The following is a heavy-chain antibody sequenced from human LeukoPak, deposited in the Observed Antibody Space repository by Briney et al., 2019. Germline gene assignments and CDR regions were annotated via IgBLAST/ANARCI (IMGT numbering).Heavy chain of an antibody. CDR2: ISSSSIYI. D-gene: IGHD1-26*01. CDR3: ARDPTSSWETAFDI. Sequence: GGSLRLSCAASGFTFSSYTMNWVRQAPGKGLEWVSSISSSSIYIYYADSVRGRFTISRDNAKKSVYLQMNSLRAEDTAVYYCARDPTSSWETAFDIWGQGTMVTVSS. CDR1: GFTFSSYT. V-gene: IGHV3-21*01. J-gene: IGHJ3*02.